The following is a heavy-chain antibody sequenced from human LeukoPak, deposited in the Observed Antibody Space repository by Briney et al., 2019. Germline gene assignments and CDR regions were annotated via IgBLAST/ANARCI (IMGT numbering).Heavy chain of an antibody. D-gene: IGHD6-13*01. Sequence: SETLSLTYTVSGGSISSYYWSWIRQPAGKGLEWIGRIYTSGSTNYNPSLKSRVTMSVDTSKNQFSLKLSSVTAADTAVYYCAREAGTAAGTPFDYWGQGTLVTVSS. J-gene: IGHJ4*02. CDR3: AREAGTAAGTPFDY. CDR2: IYTSGST. V-gene: IGHV4-4*07. CDR1: GGSISSYY.